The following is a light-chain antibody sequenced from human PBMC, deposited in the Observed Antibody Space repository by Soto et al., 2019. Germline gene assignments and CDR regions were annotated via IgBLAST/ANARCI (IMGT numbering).Light chain of an antibody. J-gene: IGLJ3*02. CDR1: RSNIEINH. V-gene: IGLV1-47*01. Sequence: QSVLTEPPSASGTPVQRVTSSCSASRSNIEINHVHWYQQFPGTAPKLLIFRKNQRPSGVPDRFSGSKSGTSASLAISGLRSEEEADYYCATWDDSRNAWFFVGGTKLTVL. CDR3: ATWDDSRNAWF. CDR2: RKN.